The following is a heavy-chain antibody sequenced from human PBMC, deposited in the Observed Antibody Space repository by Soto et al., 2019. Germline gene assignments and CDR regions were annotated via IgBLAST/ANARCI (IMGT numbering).Heavy chain of an antibody. J-gene: IGHJ4*02. CDR1: GYSFTSYW. Sequence: PGESLKISCKGSGYSFTSYWIGWVRQMPGKGLEWMGIIYPGDSDTRYSPSFQGQVTISADKSISTAYLQWSSQKASDTAMYYCASQTYYYDSSGSSFDYWGQGTLVTVPQ. CDR3: ASQTYYYDSSGSSFDY. D-gene: IGHD3-22*01. CDR2: IYPGDSDT. V-gene: IGHV5-51*01.